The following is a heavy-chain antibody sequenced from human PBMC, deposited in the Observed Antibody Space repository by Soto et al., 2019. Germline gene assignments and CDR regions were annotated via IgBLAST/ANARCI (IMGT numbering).Heavy chain of an antibody. Sequence: SETLSLTCTVSGGSISTYYWSWIRQPPGKRLEWIGYMFHSGSPSYNPSLKSRVTISGDTSKNQFSLKVTSVTAADTAVYYCARVGATAELDFWGQGLLVTSPQ. CDR1: GGSISTYY. CDR3: ARVGATAELDF. V-gene: IGHV4-59*01. J-gene: IGHJ4*02. D-gene: IGHD1-26*01. CDR2: MFHSGSP.